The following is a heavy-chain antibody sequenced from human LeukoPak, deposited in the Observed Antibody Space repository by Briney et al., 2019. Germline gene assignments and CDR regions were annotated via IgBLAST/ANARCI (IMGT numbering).Heavy chain of an antibody. CDR1: GLTFRSYG. V-gene: IGHV3-30*02. CDR3: AKGQWLAHFDY. J-gene: IGHJ4*02. CDR2: IRFDGTTK. D-gene: IGHD6-19*01. Sequence: GGSLRLSCAASGLTFRSYGMHWVRQAPGKGLEWVAYIRFDGTTKYYTDSVKGRFTISRDTSHNTLYLEMNSLRPNDTAVYYCAKGQWLAHFDYWGQGTLVTVSS.